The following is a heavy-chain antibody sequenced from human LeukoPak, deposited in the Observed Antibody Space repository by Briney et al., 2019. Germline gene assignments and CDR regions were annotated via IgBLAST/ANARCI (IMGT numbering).Heavy chain of an antibody. V-gene: IGHV3-9*01. CDR3: AKGLYGLGILTYDGFDI. D-gene: IGHD3-10*01. CDR1: GFRGNAFA. J-gene: IGHJ3*02. CDR2: VGWDGTSV. Sequence: GRSLRLSCSASGFRGNAFAIHWVREAPGKGLEGVSGVGWDGTSVAYADSVKGRFTISRDDAQNSVYLQMNSLRIEDTALYYCAKGLYGLGILTYDGFDIWGQGTMVTVSS.